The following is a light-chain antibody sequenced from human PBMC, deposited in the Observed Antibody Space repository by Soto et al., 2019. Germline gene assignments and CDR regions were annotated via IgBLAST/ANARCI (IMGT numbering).Light chain of an antibody. J-gene: IGLJ3*02. V-gene: IGLV4-69*02. CDR1: SGHSSYA. CDR3: QTWGTGIRV. CDR2: LNSDGSH. Sequence: QLVLTQSPSASASLGASVKLTCTLSSGHSSYAIAWHQQQSEKGPRFLMKLNSDGSHSKGDGIPDRFSGSNSGAERYLTISSLQSEDEADYYCQTWGTGIRVFGGGTQLTVL.